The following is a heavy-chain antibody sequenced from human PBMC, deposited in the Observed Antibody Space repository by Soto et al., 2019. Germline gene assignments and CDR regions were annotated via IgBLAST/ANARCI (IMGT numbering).Heavy chain of an antibody. V-gene: IGHV4-34*01. CDR2: INHSGST. Sequence: QVQLQQWGAGLLKPSETLSLTCAVYGGSFSGYYWSWIRQPPGKGLEWIGEINHSGSTNYNPSLKSRVTISVDTSKNQFSLNLSSVTAADTAVYYCARVGSGWGTYYYYGMDVWGQGTTVTVSS. J-gene: IGHJ6*02. CDR1: GGSFSGYY. D-gene: IGHD6-19*01. CDR3: ARVGSGWGTYYYYGMDV.